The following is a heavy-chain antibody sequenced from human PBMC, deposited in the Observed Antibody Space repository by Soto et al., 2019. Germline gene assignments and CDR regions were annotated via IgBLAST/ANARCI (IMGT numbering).Heavy chain of an antibody. CDR1: GSSISSYY. V-gene: IGHV4-59*01. CDR2: IYYSGST. CDR3: ARDSGRGWFDP. J-gene: IGHJ5*02. Sequence: SETLSLTCTVSGSSISSYYWSWIRQPPGKGLEWIGYIYYSGSTNYNPSLKSRVTISVDTSKNQFSLKLSSVTAADTAVYYCARDSGRGWFDPWGQGTLVTVSS. D-gene: IGHD3-10*01.